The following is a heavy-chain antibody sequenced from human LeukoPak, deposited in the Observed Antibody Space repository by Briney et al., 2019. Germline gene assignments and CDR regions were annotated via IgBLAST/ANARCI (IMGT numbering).Heavy chain of an antibody. J-gene: IGHJ4*02. D-gene: IGHD6-19*01. Sequence: GGSLRLSCAASGFTFDDYAMHWVRQAPGKGLEWVSGTSWNSGSIGYADSVKGRFTISRDNAKNSLYLQMNSLRAEDTALYYCVRSPGIAVAGLFDYWGQGTLVTVSS. V-gene: IGHV3-9*01. CDR3: VRSPGIAVAGLFDY. CDR1: GFTFDDYA. CDR2: TSWNSGSI.